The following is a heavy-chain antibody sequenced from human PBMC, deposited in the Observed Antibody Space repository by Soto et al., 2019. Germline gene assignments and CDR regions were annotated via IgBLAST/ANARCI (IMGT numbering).Heavy chain of an antibody. CDR2: IFSGGTT. Sequence: SETLSLTCTVSGDSISSGGHYWTWIRQHPGKGLEWIGYIFSGGTTYYNPSLKSRVIISLDTSNNQFSLMLTSVTAADTAVYYCARDRVFQVWGQGTTVTVSS. CDR1: GDSISSGGHY. V-gene: IGHV4-31*03. J-gene: IGHJ6*02. CDR3: ARDRVFQV. D-gene: IGHD2-21*01.